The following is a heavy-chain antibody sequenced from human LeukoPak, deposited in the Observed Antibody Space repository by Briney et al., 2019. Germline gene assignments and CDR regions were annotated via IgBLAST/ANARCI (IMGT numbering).Heavy chain of an antibody. D-gene: IGHD2-2*01. CDR3: ATIVVVPAAYLHYYYYYGMDV. J-gene: IGHJ6*02. CDR1: GGSLSGYY. V-gene: IGHV4-59*05. Sequence: SETLSLTCTVSGGSLSGYYWSWIRQPPGKGLEWIGSIFYSGSTYYNPSLKSRVTISVDTSKNQFSLKLSSVTAADTAVYYCATIVVVPAAYLHYYYYYGMDVWGQGTTVTVSS. CDR2: IFYSGST.